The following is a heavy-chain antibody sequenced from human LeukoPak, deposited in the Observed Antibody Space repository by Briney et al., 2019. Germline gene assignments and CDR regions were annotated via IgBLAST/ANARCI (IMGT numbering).Heavy chain of an antibody. Sequence: SETLSLTCTVSGYSLRSGYHWAWFRQPPGKGLEWIGSVSQSGSTYDNPSLKSRVTMSMDTSKNQFSLKLSSVTAADTAVYYCAAAVAVPNWFDPWGQGTLVTVSS. CDR3: AAAVAVPNWFDP. V-gene: IGHV4-38-2*02. CDR2: VSQSGST. CDR1: GYSLRSGYH. J-gene: IGHJ5*02. D-gene: IGHD6-19*01.